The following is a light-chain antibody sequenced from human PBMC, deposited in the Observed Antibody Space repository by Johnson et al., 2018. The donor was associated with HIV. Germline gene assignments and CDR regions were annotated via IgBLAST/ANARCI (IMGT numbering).Light chain of an antibody. CDR2: DND. J-gene: IGLJ1*01. CDR1: TSNIGNYA. Sequence: QSVLTQPPSVSAAPGQKVTISCSGSTSNIGNYAVSWYQQLPGTAPKLLIYDNDKRPSGIPDRFSGSKSGPSATLGITGLQTGDEADYYCETWASSLSGYYVFGTGTKLSVL. CDR3: ETWASSLSGYYV. V-gene: IGLV1-51*01.